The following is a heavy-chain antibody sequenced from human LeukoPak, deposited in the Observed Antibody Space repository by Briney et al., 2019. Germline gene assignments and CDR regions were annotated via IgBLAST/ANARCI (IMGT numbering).Heavy chain of an antibody. Sequence: SETLSLTCTVSGGSIRTYYWSWIRQSAGKGLEWIGYIYYNENTNYSPSLKSRVTLSVDTSKNQFSLRLRSVTAADTAVYYCARDIGGVGATKYYFDYWGQGTLVTVSS. CDR3: ARDIGGVGATKYYFDY. D-gene: IGHD1-26*01. V-gene: IGHV4-59*01. CDR1: GGSIRTYY. CDR2: IYYNENT. J-gene: IGHJ4*02.